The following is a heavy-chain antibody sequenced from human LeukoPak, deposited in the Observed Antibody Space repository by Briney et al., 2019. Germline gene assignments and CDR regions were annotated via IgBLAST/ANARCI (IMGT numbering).Heavy chain of an antibody. D-gene: IGHD5-18*01. Sequence: GGSLRLSCAASGFTFSSYWMSWVRQAPGKGLEWVANIKQDGSEKYYVDSVKGRFTISRDNAKNSLYLQMNSLRAEDTAVYYCARRIGGYGTYYYYGMDVWGQGTTVTVSS. CDR3: ARRIGGYGTYYYYGMDV. CDR2: IKQDGSEK. J-gene: IGHJ6*02. CDR1: GFTFSSYW. V-gene: IGHV3-7*01.